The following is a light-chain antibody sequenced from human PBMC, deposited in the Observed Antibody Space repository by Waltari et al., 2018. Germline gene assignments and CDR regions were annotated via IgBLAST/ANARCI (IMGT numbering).Light chain of an antibody. Sequence: DIVMTQSPDSLSVSLGERATINCKSSLSILHSSENKNQLGWYQQQSGQSPKLPIYGASYRESGVPERFSGGGSGTDFTRTISSLQTEDVAVYYCQQYYSTPFTFGPGTKVDIK. CDR3: QQYYSTPFT. V-gene: IGKV4-1*01. CDR2: GAS. J-gene: IGKJ3*01. CDR1: LSILHSSENKNQ.